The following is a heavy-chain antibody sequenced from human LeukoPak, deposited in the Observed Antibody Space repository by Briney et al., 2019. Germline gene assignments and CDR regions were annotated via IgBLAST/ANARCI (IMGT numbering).Heavy chain of an antibody. D-gene: IGHD2-15*01. Sequence: GGSLRLSCAASGFTFSSYAMHWVRQAPGKGLEWVAVISYDGSNKYYADSVKGRFTISRDNSKNTLYLQMNSLRAEDTAVYYCARSDGIYCSGGSCPRGYSYGPLDYWGQGTLVPVSS. CDR3: ARSDGIYCSGGSCPRGYSYGPLDY. CDR1: GFTFSSYA. J-gene: IGHJ4*02. V-gene: IGHV3-30*04. CDR2: ISYDGSNK.